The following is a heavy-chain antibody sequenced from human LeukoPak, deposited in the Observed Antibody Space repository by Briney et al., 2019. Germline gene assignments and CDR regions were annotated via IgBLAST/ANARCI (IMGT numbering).Heavy chain of an antibody. J-gene: IGHJ4*02. CDR1: GGSISSGGYS. CDR2: IYHSGST. D-gene: IGHD3-10*01. Sequence: SQTLSLTCAVSGGSISSGGYSWSWIRQPSGKGLEWIGYIYHSGSTYYNPSLKSRVTISVDRSKNQFSLKLSSVTAADTAVYYCARGLDYGSGSYYVTYFDYWGQGTLVTVSS. CDR3: ARGLDYGSGSYYVTYFDY. V-gene: IGHV4-30-2*01.